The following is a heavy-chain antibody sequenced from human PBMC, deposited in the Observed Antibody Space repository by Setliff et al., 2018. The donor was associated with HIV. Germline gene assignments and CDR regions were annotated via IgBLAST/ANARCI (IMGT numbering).Heavy chain of an antibody. V-gene: IGHV4-4*08. CDR2: MYISGST. CDR1: GGSISSYY. Sequence: PSETLSLTCTVSGGSISSYYWSWIRQPPGKGLEWIGHMYISGSTNYSPSLQSRVTISMDTSKNQLSLNLSSATAADTAVYYCSRGTFGGVIAQYYFDYWGQGTLVTVSS. CDR3: SRGTFGGVIAQYYFDY. D-gene: IGHD3-16*02. J-gene: IGHJ4*02.